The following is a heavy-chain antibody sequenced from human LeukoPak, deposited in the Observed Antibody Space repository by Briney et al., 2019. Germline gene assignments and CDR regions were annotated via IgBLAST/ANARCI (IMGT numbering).Heavy chain of an antibody. CDR3: ARGWYDSSGYYYGIDDYYYYMDV. D-gene: IGHD3-22*01. Sequence: ASVKVSCKASGYTFTSYGISWVRQAPGQGLEWMGWISAYNGNTNYAQKLQGRVTMTTDTSTSTAYMELRSMRSDDTAVYHCARGWYDSSGYYYGIDDYYYYMDVWGKGTTVTVSS. CDR1: GYTFTSYG. CDR2: ISAYNGNT. J-gene: IGHJ6*03. V-gene: IGHV1-18*01.